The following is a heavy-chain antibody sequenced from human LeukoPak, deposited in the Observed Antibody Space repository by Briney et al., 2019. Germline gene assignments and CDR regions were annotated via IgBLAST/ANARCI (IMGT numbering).Heavy chain of an antibody. CDR3: ARGGSYLSAFDI. V-gene: IGHV3-53*01. Sequence: GGSLRLSCAASEFSVGSNYMTWVRQAPGKRLEWVSLIYSGGSTFYADSVKGRFTISRDNSKNTLYLQMNSLRAEDTAVYYCARGGSYLSAFDIWGQGTMVTVSS. D-gene: IGHD1-26*01. CDR2: IYSGGST. J-gene: IGHJ3*02. CDR1: EFSVGSNY.